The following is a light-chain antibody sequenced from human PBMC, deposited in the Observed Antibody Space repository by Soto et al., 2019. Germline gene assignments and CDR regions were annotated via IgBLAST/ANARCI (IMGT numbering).Light chain of an antibody. CDR1: QSVSND. V-gene: IGKV3D-15*01. CDR2: GAS. Sequence: EIVMTQSPATLSVSPGERATLSCRASQSVSNDLAWYRQRPGRAPRVLIYGASSMATGIPDRFGGSGSGTDFTLTISRLEPEDFAVYYCQQYNKWPQTFGQGTKVDIK. CDR3: QQYNKWPQT. J-gene: IGKJ1*01.